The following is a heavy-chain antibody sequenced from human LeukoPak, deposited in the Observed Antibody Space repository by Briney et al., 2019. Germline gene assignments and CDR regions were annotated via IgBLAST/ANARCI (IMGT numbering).Heavy chain of an antibody. CDR1: GFTFNSYA. D-gene: IGHD3-9*01. J-gene: IGHJ4*02. Sequence: LSGGSLRLSCAASGFTFNSYAMNWVRQAPGKGLEWVSYISSSGSTIYYADSVKGRFTISRDNAKNSLYLQMNSLRAEDTAVYYCARGRTYYDILTGYSPLDYWGQGTLVTVSS. V-gene: IGHV3-48*03. CDR3: ARGRTYYDILTGYSPLDY. CDR2: ISSSGSTI.